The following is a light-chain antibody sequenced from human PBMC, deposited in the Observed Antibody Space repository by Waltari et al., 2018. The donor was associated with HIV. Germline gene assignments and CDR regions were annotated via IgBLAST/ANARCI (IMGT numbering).Light chain of an antibody. V-gene: IGKV1-33*01. CDR2: DAT. Sequence: DIQMTQSPSSLSASVGDTVIITCQASQDVKTYLNWYQLKPGRAPRLLIVDATNLETGVSSRFSGSGSGTDFIVMINTVQPEDIGTYFCQQFDNVAPINFGQGTRL. J-gene: IGKJ5*01. CDR3: QQFDNVAPIN. CDR1: QDVKTY.